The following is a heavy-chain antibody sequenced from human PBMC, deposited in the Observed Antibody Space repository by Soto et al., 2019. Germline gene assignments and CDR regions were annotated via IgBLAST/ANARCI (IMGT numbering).Heavy chain of an antibody. Sequence: QVQLVESGGGVVQPGRSLRLSCAASGFTFSSYAMHWVRQAPGKGLEWVAVISYDGSNKYYADSVKGRFTISRDNSKNTLYLQMNCLRAEDTAVYYCARDVTGYSSSWYQFHYYYGMDVWGQGTTVTVSS. J-gene: IGHJ6*02. CDR2: ISYDGSNK. CDR3: ARDVTGYSSSWYQFHYYYGMDV. V-gene: IGHV3-30-3*01. D-gene: IGHD6-13*01. CDR1: GFTFSSYA.